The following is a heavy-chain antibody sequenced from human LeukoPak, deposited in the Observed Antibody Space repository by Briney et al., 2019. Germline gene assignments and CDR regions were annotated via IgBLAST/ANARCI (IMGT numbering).Heavy chain of an antibody. CDR1: RGSISSYY. D-gene: IGHD6-19*01. CDR2: IYYSGST. J-gene: IGHJ4*02. V-gene: IGHV4-59*01. CDR3: ARTSTIAVAGLDY. Sequence: PSETLSLTCTVSRGSISSYYWSWIRQPPGKGLEWIGYIYYSGSTNYNPSLKSRVTISVDTSKNQFSLKLSSVTAADTAVYYCARTSTIAVAGLDYWGQGILVTVSS.